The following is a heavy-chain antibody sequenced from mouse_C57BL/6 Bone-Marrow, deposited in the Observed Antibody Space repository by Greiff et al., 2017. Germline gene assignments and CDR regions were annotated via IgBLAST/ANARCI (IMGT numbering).Heavy chain of an antibody. D-gene: IGHD1-1*01. V-gene: IGHV14-4*01. CDR3: TTLYYYGSSSYYFDY. Sequence: VQLQQSGAELVRPGASVKLSCTASGFNIKDDYMHWVKQRPEQGLEWIGWIDPENGDTEYAAKFQGEATITADTSSNTAYLQLSSLTSEDTAVYYCTTLYYYGSSSYYFDYWGQGTTLTVSS. J-gene: IGHJ2*01. CDR1: GFNIKDDY. CDR2: IDPENGDT.